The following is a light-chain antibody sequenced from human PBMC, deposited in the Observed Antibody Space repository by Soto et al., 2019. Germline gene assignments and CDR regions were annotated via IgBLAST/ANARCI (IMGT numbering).Light chain of an antibody. J-gene: IGKJ4*01. V-gene: IGKV1-39*01. Sequence: DIQMTQSPSSLSASVGDRVTITCRASQSISSYLNWYQQKPGKAPKLLIYAASSLQSGVPSRFSGSGSGTDFTLTISSLQPEVFATYYCQQNDTFGGGTKVDIK. CDR1: QSISSY. CDR2: AAS. CDR3: QQNDT.